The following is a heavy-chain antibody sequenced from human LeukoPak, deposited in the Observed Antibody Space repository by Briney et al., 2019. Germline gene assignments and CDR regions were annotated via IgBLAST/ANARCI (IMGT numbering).Heavy chain of an antibody. D-gene: IGHD5-12*01. Sequence: GGSLRLSCAASGFTFSSYAMHWVRQAPGKGLEYVSAISSNGGSTYYANSVKGRFTISRDNSKNTLCLQMGSLRAEDMAVYYCARGYSGYDRKLDYWGQGTLVTVSS. CDR3: ARGYSGYDRKLDY. CDR1: GFTFSSYA. J-gene: IGHJ4*02. CDR2: ISSNGGST. V-gene: IGHV3-64*01.